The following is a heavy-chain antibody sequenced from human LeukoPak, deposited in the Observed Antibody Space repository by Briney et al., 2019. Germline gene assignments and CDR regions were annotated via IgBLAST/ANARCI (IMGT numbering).Heavy chain of an antibody. V-gene: IGHV7-4-1*02. J-gene: IGHJ3*02. D-gene: IGHD3-22*01. CDR2: INTNTGNP. CDR1: GYTFTSYA. Sequence: ASVKVSCKASGYTFTSYAMNWARQAPGQGLEWMGWINTNTGNPTYAQGFTGRFVFSLDTSVSTAYLQISSLKAEDTAVYYCARVKGYYFRDAFDIGGQGTMVTVSA. CDR3: ARVKGYYFRDAFDI.